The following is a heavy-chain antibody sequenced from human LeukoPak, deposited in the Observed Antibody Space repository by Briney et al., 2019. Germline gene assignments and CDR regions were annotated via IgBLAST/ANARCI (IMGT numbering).Heavy chain of an antibody. J-gene: IGHJ4*02. D-gene: IGHD6-13*01. V-gene: IGHV3-48*03. CDR3: ARDGGRAVAAALDY. CDR2: ISSSGTTK. Sequence: PGGSLRLSCAASGFTFSSYEMNWVRQAPGKGLEWVSYISSSGTTKYYADSVKGRFTISRDNAKNSLYLQMNSLRAEDTAVYYCARDGGRAVAAALDYWDQGTLVTVSS. CDR1: GFTFSSYE.